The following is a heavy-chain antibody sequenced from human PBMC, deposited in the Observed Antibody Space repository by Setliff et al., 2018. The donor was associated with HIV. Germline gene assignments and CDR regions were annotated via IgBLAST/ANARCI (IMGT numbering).Heavy chain of an antibody. V-gene: IGHV4-59*02. D-gene: IGHD2-21*02. CDR2: IYYTGIT. Sequence: SSETLSLTCSISGGSVASYLWHWLRQPPGKGLEWIGYIYYTGITDNNPSLEGRVTISVDTSKNQVSLRLKSVTTADTAVYYCARELYGGNSRPFDYWGQGALVTVSS. CDR1: GGSVASYL. J-gene: IGHJ4*02. CDR3: ARELYGGNSRPFDY.